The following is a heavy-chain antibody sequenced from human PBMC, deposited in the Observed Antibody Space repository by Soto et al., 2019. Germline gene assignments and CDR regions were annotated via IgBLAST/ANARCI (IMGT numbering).Heavy chain of an antibody. J-gene: IGHJ4*02. V-gene: IGHV3-21*01. D-gene: IGHD4-17*01. CDR2: ISTTSTYI. CDR1: GFTFSSYS. Sequence: EVQLVESGGGLVKPGGSLRLSCATSGFTFSSYSMIWVRQAPGKGLEWASSISTTSTYIYYADSVKGRFTISRDNARNSLNLQMNGLRAEDTAVYYCAREASLYVDSISNCADYWGQGTLVTVSS. CDR3: AREASLYVDSISNCADY.